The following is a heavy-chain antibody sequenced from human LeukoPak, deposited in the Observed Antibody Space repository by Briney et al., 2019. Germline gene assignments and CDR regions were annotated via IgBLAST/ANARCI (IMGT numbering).Heavy chain of an antibody. D-gene: IGHD3-10*01. CDR2: INSDGSST. CDR3: ARRSMVRGVIDWPFAY. CDR1: GFTFSSYW. Sequence: GGSLRLSCAASGFTFSSYWMHWVRQAPGKGLVWVSRINSDGSSTSYADSVKGRFTISRDNAKNTLYLQMNSLRAEDTAVYYCARRSMVRGVIDWPFAYWGQGTLVTVSS. V-gene: IGHV3-74*01. J-gene: IGHJ4*02.